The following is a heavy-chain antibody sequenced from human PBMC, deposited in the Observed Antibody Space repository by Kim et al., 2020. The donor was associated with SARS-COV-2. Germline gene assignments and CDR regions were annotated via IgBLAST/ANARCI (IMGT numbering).Heavy chain of an antibody. J-gene: IGHJ4*02. D-gene: IGHD5-12*01. CDR2: IYYTGST. CDR3: ARYIVATHNFDF. CDR1: GGSVNGYY. V-gene: IGHV4-59*08. Sequence: SETLSLMCTVSGGSVNGYYWSWIRQPPGKGLEWIGFIYYTGSTNYNPSLKSRVTMSVNTPKNQFSLKLSSVTAADTALYYCARYIVATHNFDFWGQGTLVTVSS.